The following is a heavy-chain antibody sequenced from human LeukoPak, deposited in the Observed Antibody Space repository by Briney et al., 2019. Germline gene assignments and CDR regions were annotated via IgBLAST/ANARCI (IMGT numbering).Heavy chain of an antibody. Sequence: GGSLRLSCAASGFTFSSYAMSWVRQAPGKGLEWVSSISSSSDYIYYADSVKGRFTISRDNSKNTLYLQMNSLRAEDTAVYYCAKGATYHDILTGYPRGYYYYYMDVWGKGTTVTVSS. D-gene: IGHD3-9*01. V-gene: IGHV3-23*01. CDR3: AKGATYHDILTGYPRGYYYYYMDV. CDR1: GFTFSSYA. CDR2: ISSSSDYI. J-gene: IGHJ6*03.